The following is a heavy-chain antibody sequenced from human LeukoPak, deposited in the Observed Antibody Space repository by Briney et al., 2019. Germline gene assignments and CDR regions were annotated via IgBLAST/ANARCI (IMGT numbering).Heavy chain of an antibody. V-gene: IGHV4-30-4*01. CDR2: IYSSGAT. Sequence: KPSGTLSLTCSVSGGSISNDDYYWSWIRQPPGKGLEWLGNIYSSGATHYNPSLKSQVAISIDTSKNQFSLKLSSVTAADMAVYYCARRGYDILTGLNWFGPWGQGTLVTVSS. J-gene: IGHJ5*02. CDR3: ARRGYDILTGLNWFGP. D-gene: IGHD3-9*01. CDR1: GGSISNDDYY.